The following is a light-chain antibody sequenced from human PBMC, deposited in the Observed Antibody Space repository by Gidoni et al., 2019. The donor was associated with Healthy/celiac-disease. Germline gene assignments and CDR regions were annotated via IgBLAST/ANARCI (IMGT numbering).Light chain of an antibody. V-gene: IGKV3-20*01. CDR2: GAS. CDR3: QQYGSSLYS. Sequence: ELVLTQSPGTLSLSPGERATLSCRASQSVSSSYLAWYQQKPGQAPRLLIYGASSRATGSPDRFRGSGSGTDFTLTISRLEPEDFAVYYCQQYGSSLYSFGQGTKLEIK. CDR1: QSVSSSY. J-gene: IGKJ2*03.